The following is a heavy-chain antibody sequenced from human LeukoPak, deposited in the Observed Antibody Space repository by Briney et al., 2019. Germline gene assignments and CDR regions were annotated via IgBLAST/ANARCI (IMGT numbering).Heavy chain of an antibody. CDR2: VSSIGITI. CDR1: GFTFSDYY. D-gene: IGHD3-22*01. CDR3: ARGVKGYDSSGTYYYYYYMDV. J-gene: IGHJ6*03. V-gene: IGHV3-11*04. Sequence: PGGTLRLSCAASGFTFSDYYMSWIRQALGKGREWVSYVSSIGITIYYADTMKGRFTISRDNAKNSLYLQMNSMRAEDTAVYFCARGVKGYDSSGTYYYYYYMDVWGKGTTVTVSS.